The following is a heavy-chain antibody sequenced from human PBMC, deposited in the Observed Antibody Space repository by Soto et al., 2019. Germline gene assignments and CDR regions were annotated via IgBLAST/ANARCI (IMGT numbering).Heavy chain of an antibody. CDR1: GFIFSRHG. J-gene: IGHJ6*02. D-gene: IGHD3-3*01. V-gene: IGHV3-30*18. CDR2: TSYDGSNT. Sequence: QGQLVESGGGVVQPGTSLRLSCAASGFIFSRHGMHWVRQAPGKGLEWVAFTSYDGSNTYYADSVKGRFTISRDNPKNTLFLQMNSLRTNDTALYFCAKDRGSYDIWSGTQRYYAMDVWGQGARVNVSS. CDR3: AKDRGSYDIWSGTQRYYAMDV.